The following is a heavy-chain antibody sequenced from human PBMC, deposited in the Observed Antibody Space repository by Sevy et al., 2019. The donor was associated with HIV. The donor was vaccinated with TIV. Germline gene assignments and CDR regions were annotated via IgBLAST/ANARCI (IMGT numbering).Heavy chain of an antibody. CDR3: TTDRHIVVVPAAPSPYYYYYGMDV. CDR1: GFTFSNAW. Sequence: GGSLRLSCAASGFTFSNAWMSWVRQAPGKGLEWVGRIKSKTDGGTTDYAAPVKGRFTISRENSKNTVYLQMNSLKTEDTAVYYCTTDRHIVVVPAAPSPYYYYYGMDVWGQGTTVTVSS. V-gene: IGHV3-15*01. D-gene: IGHD2-2*01. CDR2: IKSKTDGGTT. J-gene: IGHJ6*02.